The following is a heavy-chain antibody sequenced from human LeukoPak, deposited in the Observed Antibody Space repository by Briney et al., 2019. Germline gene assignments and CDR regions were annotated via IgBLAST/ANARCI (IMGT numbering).Heavy chain of an antibody. Sequence: SETLSLTCTVSGGSISSYYWSWIRQPPGKGLEWFGHIYYSGSTNYNPSLKSRVTISVDTSNNQFSLKLSSVTAADTAVYYCARDGRYSYDKRAFDIWGQGTMVTVSS. CDR1: GGSISSYY. V-gene: IGHV4-59*01. J-gene: IGHJ3*02. CDR3: ARDGRYSYDKRAFDI. D-gene: IGHD5-18*01. CDR2: IYYSGST.